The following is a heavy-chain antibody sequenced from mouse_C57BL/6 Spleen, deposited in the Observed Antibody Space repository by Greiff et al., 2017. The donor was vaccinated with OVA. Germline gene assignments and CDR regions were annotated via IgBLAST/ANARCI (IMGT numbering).Heavy chain of an antibody. Sequence: VKLMESGPELVKPGASVKISCKASGYAFSSSWMNWVKQRPGKGLEWIGRIYPGDGDTNYNGKFKGKATLTADKSSSTAYMQLSSLTSEDSAVYFCARSYYYGSGGYFDYWGQGTTLTVSS. CDR1: GYAFSSSW. J-gene: IGHJ2*01. V-gene: IGHV1-82*01. CDR2: IYPGDGDT. D-gene: IGHD1-1*01. CDR3: ARSYYYGSGGYFDY.